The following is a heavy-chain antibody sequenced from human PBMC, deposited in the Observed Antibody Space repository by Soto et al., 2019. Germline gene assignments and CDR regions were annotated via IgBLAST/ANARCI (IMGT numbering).Heavy chain of an antibody. J-gene: IGHJ4*02. CDR1: GFTFSTYA. V-gene: IGHV3-23*01. D-gene: IGHD6-19*01. CDR3: AKERSSGWSLDY. Sequence: EVQLLESGGGLVQHGGSLRLSCTASGFTFSTYAMNWVRQAPGKGLEWVSGISGSGDSTYYADSVKGRFTVSRDNSKNTLYLQMNSLRAEDTPVFYCAKERSSGWSLDYWGQGTLVTVSS. CDR2: ISGSGDST.